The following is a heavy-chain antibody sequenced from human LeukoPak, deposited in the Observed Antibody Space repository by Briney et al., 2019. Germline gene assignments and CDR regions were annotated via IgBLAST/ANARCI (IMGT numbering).Heavy chain of an antibody. Sequence: GGSLRLSCAASGFTFSSYSVNWVRQAPGKGLEWVSSISSSSSYIYYADSVKGRFTISRDNAKNSLYLQMNSLRAEDTAVYYCARDKKVPYYDSSGVFDYWGQGTLVTVSS. V-gene: IGHV3-21*01. D-gene: IGHD3-22*01. CDR3: ARDKKVPYYDSSGVFDY. J-gene: IGHJ4*02. CDR2: ISSSSSYI. CDR1: GFTFSSYS.